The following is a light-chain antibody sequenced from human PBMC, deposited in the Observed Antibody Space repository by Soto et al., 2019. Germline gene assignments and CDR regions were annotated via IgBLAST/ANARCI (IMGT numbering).Light chain of an antibody. CDR1: QSVGSN. J-gene: IGKJ2*01. V-gene: IGKV3-15*01. CDR3: QQYTNWPYT. CDR2: GAS. Sequence: EIGMTQSPATLSVSPGERASLSCRASQSVGSNLAWYQQTAGQAPRLLIYGASTRATGIPARFSGSGSGTEFTLTISSLQSEDFAVYSCQQYTNWPYTFGQGTKLESK.